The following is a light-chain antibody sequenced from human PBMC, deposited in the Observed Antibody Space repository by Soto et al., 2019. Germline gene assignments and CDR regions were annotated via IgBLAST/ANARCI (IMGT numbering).Light chain of an antibody. J-gene: IGKJ1*01. CDR3: QQSNKWPWT. V-gene: IGKV3-15*01. CDR1: QTVSSN. Sequence: EVVMTQSPATLSVSPGERATLSCRASQTVSSNLAWFQQKLGQAPRLLLYGAITRASNIPARFIGSGSGTEFTLTVSSLQSEDFAVYFCQQSNKWPWTFGQGTRVEI. CDR2: GAI.